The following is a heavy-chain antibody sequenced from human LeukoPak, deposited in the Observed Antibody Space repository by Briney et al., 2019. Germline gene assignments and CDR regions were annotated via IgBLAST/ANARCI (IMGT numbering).Heavy chain of an antibody. V-gene: IGHV4-39*01. D-gene: IGHD3/OR15-3a*01. J-gene: IGHJ5*02. Sequence: PSETLSLTCTVSGGSISSSLYHWGWIRQSPGKNLEWLGSIYYTWTTHYNPSLKSRVTISVDTSKNQFSLNLSPVTAADTAVYYCARQEIGLRSFDPWGQGTLVTVSS. CDR1: GGSISSSLYH. CDR3: ARQEIGLRSFDP. CDR2: IYYTWTT.